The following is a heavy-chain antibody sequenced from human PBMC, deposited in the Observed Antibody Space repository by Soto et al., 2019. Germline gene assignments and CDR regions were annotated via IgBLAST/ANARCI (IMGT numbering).Heavy chain of an antibody. Sequence: WETLSLTCAVYGGSFSGYSWNWIRQPPGKGLEWIGEINHSGSTNYNPSLKSRVTISLDTSKNQFSLRLTSLTAADTAVYFCARAPQIVAMGRPFDYWGQGILVTVSS. CDR3: ARAPQIVAMGRPFDY. D-gene: IGHD5-12*01. V-gene: IGHV4-34*01. CDR2: INHSGST. CDR1: GGSFSGYS. J-gene: IGHJ4*02.